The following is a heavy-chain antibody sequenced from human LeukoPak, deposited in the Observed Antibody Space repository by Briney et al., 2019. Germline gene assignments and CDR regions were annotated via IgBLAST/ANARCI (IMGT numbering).Heavy chain of an antibody. Sequence: SETLSLTCAVYGGSFSGYYWSWIRQPPGKGLEWIGEINHSGSTNYNPSLKSRVTISVDTSKNQFSLKLSSVTAADTAVYYCARGPHDYGGNSAYYYYYMDVWGKGTTVTVSS. V-gene: IGHV4-34*01. D-gene: IGHD4-23*01. J-gene: IGHJ6*03. CDR1: GGSFSGYY. CDR2: INHSGST. CDR3: ARGPHDYGGNSAYYYYYMDV.